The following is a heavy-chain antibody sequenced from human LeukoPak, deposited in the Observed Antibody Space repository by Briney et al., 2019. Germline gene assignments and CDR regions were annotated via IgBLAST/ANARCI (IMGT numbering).Heavy chain of an antibody. V-gene: IGHV3-74*01. CDR2: INSDGSIT. CDR3: ARDAVDTANAV. D-gene: IGHD5-18*01. J-gene: IGHJ6*02. CDR1: EFTFTTYW. Sequence: GGSLRLSCAASEFTFTTYWMHWVRQAPGKGLVWVSHINSDGSITSYADSVKGRFTISRDNAKNTLYLQMNSLRAEDTAVYYCARDAVDTANAVWGQGTTVTVSS.